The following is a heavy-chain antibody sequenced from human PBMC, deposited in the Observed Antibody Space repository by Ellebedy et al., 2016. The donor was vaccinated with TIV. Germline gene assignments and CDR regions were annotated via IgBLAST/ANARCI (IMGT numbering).Heavy chain of an antibody. V-gene: IGHV3-48*01. D-gene: IGHD3-16*02. CDR3: ARDSGYDYVWGSYRPDAFDI. J-gene: IGHJ3*02. CDR1: GFTFSSHN. CDR2: ISSRSSTI. Sequence: LSLTCAASGFTFSSHNMNWVRQARGKGLVWVSYISSRSSTIYYADAVKGRFTISRDNAKNSLYLQMNSLRAEDTAVYYCARDSGYDYVWGSYRPDAFDIWGQGTMVTVSS.